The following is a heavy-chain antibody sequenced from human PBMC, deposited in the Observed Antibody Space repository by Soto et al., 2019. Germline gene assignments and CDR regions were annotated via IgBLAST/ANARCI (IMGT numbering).Heavy chain of an antibody. CDR1: GFSLTTSGVG. D-gene: IGHD3-3*01. V-gene: IGHV2-5*02. CDR2: IYWDDDT. Sequence: QITLKESGPPVVKPTETLTLTCTFSGFSLTTSGVGVGWVRQSPGKAPEWLALIYWDDDTRYSTSLNSRLIITKDTSKNQVVLTLANLDPADTATYYCAHRVLRTVFGLVTTTAIYFDFWGPGTPVVVSS. CDR3: AHRVLRTVFGLVTTTAIYFDF. J-gene: IGHJ4*02.